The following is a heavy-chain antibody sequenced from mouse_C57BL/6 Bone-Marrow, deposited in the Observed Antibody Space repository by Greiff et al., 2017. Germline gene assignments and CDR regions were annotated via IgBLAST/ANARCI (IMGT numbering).Heavy chain of an antibody. Sequence: VQVVESGPGLVQPSQSLSITCTVSGFSLTSYGVHWVRQSPGKGLEWLGVIWSGGSTDYNAAFISRLSISKDNSKSQVFFKMNSLQADDTAIYYCARKITTVVPYAMDYWGQGTSVTVSS. CDR1: GFSLTSYG. D-gene: IGHD1-1*01. CDR2: IWSGGST. J-gene: IGHJ4*01. CDR3: ARKITTVVPYAMDY. V-gene: IGHV2-2*01.